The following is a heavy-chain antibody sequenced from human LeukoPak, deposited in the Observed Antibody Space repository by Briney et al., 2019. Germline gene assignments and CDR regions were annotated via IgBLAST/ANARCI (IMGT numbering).Heavy chain of an antibody. Sequence: SETLSLTCAVYGGSFSGYYWSWIRQPPGKGLEWIGEINHSGSTNYNPSLKSRVTIAVAPSKNHFSLKLSSVTAADTAVYYCARYGSVGYYGAFDYWGQGTLVTVSS. V-gene: IGHV4-34*01. CDR1: GGSFSGYY. J-gene: IGHJ4*02. CDR2: INHSGST. D-gene: IGHD3-10*01. CDR3: ARYGSVGYYGAFDY.